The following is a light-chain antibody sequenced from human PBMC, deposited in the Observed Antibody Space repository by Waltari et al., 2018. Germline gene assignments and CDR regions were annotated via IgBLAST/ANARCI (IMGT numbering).Light chain of an antibody. J-gene: IGLJ2*01. V-gene: IGLV3-1*01. Sequence: SYELTQPPSVSVSPGQTASITCSGDKLGAKYACWYQQKPGQHPGWFISQVIKPPSGIPDRFSGSNPGNTATLAISGSQAMDEAAYYCQAWDSSTACVVVGAGTKLTVL. CDR3: QAWDSSTACVV. CDR1: KLGAKY. CDR2: QVI.